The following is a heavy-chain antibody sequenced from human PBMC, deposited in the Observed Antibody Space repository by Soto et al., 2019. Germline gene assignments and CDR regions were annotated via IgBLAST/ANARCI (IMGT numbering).Heavy chain of an antibody. CDR3: ARVSSSSSVYYYYYGMDV. CDR1: GFTFSSYG. J-gene: IGHJ6*02. V-gene: IGHV3-30*03. CDR2: ISYDGSEK. D-gene: IGHD6-6*01. Sequence: SLRLSCAASGFTFSSYGMHWVRQAPGKGLEWVAVISYDGSEKYYVDSVKGRFTISRDNAKNSLYLQMNSLRAEDTAVYYCARVSSSSSVYYYYYGMDVWGQGTTVTVSS.